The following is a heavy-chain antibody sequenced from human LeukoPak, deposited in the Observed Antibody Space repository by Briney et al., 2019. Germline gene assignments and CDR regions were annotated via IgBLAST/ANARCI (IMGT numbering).Heavy chain of an antibody. CDR3: ARDLGYNYGYVGAFDI. V-gene: IGHV3-66*01. CDR2: IYSGGST. D-gene: IGHD5-18*01. Sequence: PGGSLRLSCAASGFSVSSNYMSWVRQAPGKGLECVPVIYSGGSTYYADSVKGRFTISRDNSKNTLYLQMNTLRAEDTAVYYFARDLGYNYGYVGAFDIWGQGTLVTVSS. CDR1: GFSVSSNY. J-gene: IGHJ3*02.